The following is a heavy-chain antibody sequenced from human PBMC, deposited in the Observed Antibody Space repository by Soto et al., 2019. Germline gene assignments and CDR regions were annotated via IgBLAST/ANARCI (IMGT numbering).Heavy chain of an antibody. J-gene: IGHJ6*02. CDR2: IKPDGSEV. CDR1: GFIFSGSW. CDR3: ARESLLKSIPIYGYYYYAMDV. Sequence: EVQLVESGGGLVLPGGSPRLSCAASGFIFSGSWMTWVRQAPGKGLEWVANIKPDGSEVYYADSVKGRFTISRDNPRNSLYLQMSSLRAEDTAVYYCARESLLKSIPIYGYYYYAMDVWGQGTTVIVSS. V-gene: IGHV3-7*03. D-gene: IGHD3-3*01.